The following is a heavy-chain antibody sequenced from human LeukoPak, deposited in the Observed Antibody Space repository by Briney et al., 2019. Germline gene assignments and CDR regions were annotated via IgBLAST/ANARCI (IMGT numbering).Heavy chain of an antibody. J-gene: IGHJ5*02. CDR1: GHTFTGRY. D-gene: IGHD4-17*01. V-gene: IGHV1-2*02. CDR3: TKGYGDYSDWFDP. CDR2: INPNSGGT. Sequence: ASVKVSCKASGHTFTGRYLYWVRQAPGQGLEWMGWINPNSGGTNSAQKFQGRVTMTRDTSISTAYMELSMLRYDDTAVYYCTKGYGDYSDWFDPWGQGTLVTVSS.